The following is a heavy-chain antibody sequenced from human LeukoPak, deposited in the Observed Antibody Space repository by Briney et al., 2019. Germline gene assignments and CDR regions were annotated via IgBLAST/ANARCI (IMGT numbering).Heavy chain of an antibody. CDR2: INPNSGGT. D-gene: IGHD2-2*01. CDR3: ARDRGCSSPSCSKTNWFDP. V-gene: IGHV1-2*02. J-gene: IGHJ5*02. CDR1: GYTFTGYY. Sequence: ASVKVSCKASGYTFTGYYMHWVRQAPGQGLEWMGWINPNSGGTNYAQKFQGRVTMTRDTSISTAYMELSRLRSDDTAVYYCARDRGCSSPSCSKTNWFDPWGQGTLVTVSS.